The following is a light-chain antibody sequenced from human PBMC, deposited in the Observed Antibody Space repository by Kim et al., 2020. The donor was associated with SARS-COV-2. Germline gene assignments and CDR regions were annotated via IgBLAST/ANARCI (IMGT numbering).Light chain of an antibody. J-gene: IGKJ5*01. CDR1: QSFSSG. CDR2: KTS. V-gene: IGKV1-5*03. CDR3: QQYNNFPLT. Sequence: IQMTQSPSTLPASVGDRVTITCRATQSFSSGLAWYQQKPGKVPKLLIYKTSILQSGVPSRFSGSGSGTEFTLTISSLQPEDFATYYCQQYNNFPLTFGQGTRLEIK.